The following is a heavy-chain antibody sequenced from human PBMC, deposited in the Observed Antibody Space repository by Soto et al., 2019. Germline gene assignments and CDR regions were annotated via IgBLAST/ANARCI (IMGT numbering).Heavy chain of an antibody. D-gene: IGHD1-26*01. Sequence: TGGSLRLSCTASGFTFNTHWMHWVRQAPGKGLVWVSRIYFDGITTNYADPVKGRLTVSRDNAKNTVYLHVNTLRDEDTAVYYCARGGAMGVDYWGQGTLVTVSS. CDR1: GFTFNTHW. CDR2: IYFDGITT. J-gene: IGHJ4*02. V-gene: IGHV3-74*01. CDR3: ARGGAMGVDY.